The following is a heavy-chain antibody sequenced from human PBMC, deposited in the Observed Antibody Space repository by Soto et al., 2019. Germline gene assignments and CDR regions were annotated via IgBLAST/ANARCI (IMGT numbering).Heavy chain of an antibody. Sequence: PSETLSLTCTVSGGSLSRGGYYWSWIRQHPGKGLEWIGYIYYSGSTYYNPSLKSRVTISVDTSKNQFSLKLSSVTAADTAVYYCARGANYYDSSGLDYWGQGTLVTVSS. CDR3: ARGANYYDSSGLDY. D-gene: IGHD3-22*01. CDR1: GGSLSRGGYY. V-gene: IGHV4-31*03. CDR2: IYYSGST. J-gene: IGHJ4*02.